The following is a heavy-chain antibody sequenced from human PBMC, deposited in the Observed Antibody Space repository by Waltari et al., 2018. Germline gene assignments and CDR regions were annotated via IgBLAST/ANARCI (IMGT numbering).Heavy chain of an antibody. V-gene: IGHV1-3*01. J-gene: IGHJ4*02. CDR3: ARGHRLPFFDF. CDR2: VNVGNGNT. CDR1: GYTFIAYA. D-gene: IGHD5-18*01. Sequence: QVQLVQSGAEVKKPGASVKVSCKASGYTFIAYANHWVRPAPGQSPEWMGWVNVGNGNTKYSQKLQGRVTITSDTSASTAYVELSSLTSEDTALYYCARGHRLPFFDFWGKGTLVTVSS.